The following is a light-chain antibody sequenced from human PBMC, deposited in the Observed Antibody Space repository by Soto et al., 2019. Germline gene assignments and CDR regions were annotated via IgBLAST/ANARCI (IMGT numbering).Light chain of an antibody. CDR1: QSVSSTF. CDR3: QQYDSSPRT. V-gene: IGKV3-20*01. J-gene: IGKJ1*01. CDR2: GSS. Sequence: EIVLTQSPGTLSLSPGERATLSCRASQSVSSTFLGWYQQKPGQAPVLLIYGSSNRATGIPDRFSGSGSGTDFTVTSSRLEPEDFAVYYCQQYDSSPRTCGEGTKVEIK.